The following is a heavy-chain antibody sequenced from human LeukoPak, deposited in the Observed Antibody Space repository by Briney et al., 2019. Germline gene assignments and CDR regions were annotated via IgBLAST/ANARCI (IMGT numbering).Heavy chain of an antibody. D-gene: IGHD6-13*01. J-gene: IGHJ4*02. CDR2: ISYDGSHK. Sequence: GGSLRLSCAASGFTFSSYAMSWVRQAPGKGLEWVAVISYDGSHKYYVDSVKGRFSISRDNSKNTLYLQMNSLRGEDTAVYYCAKTAATGGGDYWGQGTLVTVSS. V-gene: IGHV3-30*18. CDR3: AKTAATGGGDY. CDR1: GFTFSSYA.